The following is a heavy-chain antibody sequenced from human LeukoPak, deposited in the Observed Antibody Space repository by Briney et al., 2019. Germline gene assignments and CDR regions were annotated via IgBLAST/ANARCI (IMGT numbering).Heavy chain of an antibody. CDR1: GGSISSGSYY. CDR2: IYTSGST. J-gene: IGHJ4*02. Sequence: PSQTLSLTCTVSGGSISSGSYYWSWIRQPAEKGLEWIGRIYTSGSTNYNPSLKSRVTISVDTSKNQFSLKLSSVTAADTAVYYCAREGVEMATSGYFDYWGQGTLVTVSS. D-gene: IGHD5-24*01. CDR3: AREGVEMATSGYFDY. V-gene: IGHV4-61*02.